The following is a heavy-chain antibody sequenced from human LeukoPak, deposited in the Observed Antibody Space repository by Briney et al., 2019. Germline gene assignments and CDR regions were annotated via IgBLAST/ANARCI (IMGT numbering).Heavy chain of an antibody. CDR3: ARVLAEMVAGRLYYYYYMDV. CDR2: ISAYNGNT. D-gene: IGHD2-8*01. V-gene: IGHV1-18*01. Sequence: GASVKVSCKASGYTFTSYGISWVRQALGQGLEWMGWISAYNGNTNYAQKLQGRVTMTTDTSTSTAYMELRSLRSDDTAVYYCARVLAEMVAGRLYYYYYMDVWGKGTTVTISS. CDR1: GYTFTSYG. J-gene: IGHJ6*03.